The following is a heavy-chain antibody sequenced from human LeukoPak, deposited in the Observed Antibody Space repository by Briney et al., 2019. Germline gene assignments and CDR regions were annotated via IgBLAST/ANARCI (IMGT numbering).Heavy chain of an antibody. CDR2: ISGSGGST. Sequence: PGGSLRLSCAASGFTFSSYAMSWVRQAPGKGLKWVSAISGSGGSTYYADSVKGRFTISRDNSKNTQYLQMNSLRAEDTAVYYCAKELRIGYCSSTSCLDAFDIWGQGTMVTVSS. J-gene: IGHJ3*02. V-gene: IGHV3-23*01. D-gene: IGHD2-2*01. CDR3: AKELRIGYCSSTSCLDAFDI. CDR1: GFTFSSYA.